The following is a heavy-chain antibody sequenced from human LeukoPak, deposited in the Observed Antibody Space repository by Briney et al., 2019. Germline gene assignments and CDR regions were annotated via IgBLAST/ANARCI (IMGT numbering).Heavy chain of an antibody. Sequence: ASVKVSCKASGGTFSSYAISWVRQAPGQGLEWMGGIIPIFGTANYAQKFQGRVTITADKSTSTAYMELSSLRSEDTAVYYCARGYYGDYGAADAFDIWGQGTMVTVSS. CDR1: GGTFSSYA. J-gene: IGHJ3*02. D-gene: IGHD4-17*01. V-gene: IGHV1-69*06. CDR3: ARGYYGDYGAADAFDI. CDR2: IIPIFGTA.